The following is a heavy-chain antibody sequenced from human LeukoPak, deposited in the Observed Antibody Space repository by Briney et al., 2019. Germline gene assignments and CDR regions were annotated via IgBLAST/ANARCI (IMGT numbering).Heavy chain of an antibody. V-gene: IGHV3-30*02. J-gene: IGHJ6*03. CDR2: IRYDGSNK. CDR1: GFTFSSYG. CDR3: AKTYYDNLTGRTYYCYMEV. D-gene: IGHD3-9*01. Sequence: GGSLRLSCAASGFTFSSYGIHWVRQAPGKGLEWVAFIRYDGSNKYYADSVKGRFTISRDNSKNTLYLQMNSLRAEDTAVYYCAKTYYDNLTGRTYYCYMEVWGKGTTVTVSS.